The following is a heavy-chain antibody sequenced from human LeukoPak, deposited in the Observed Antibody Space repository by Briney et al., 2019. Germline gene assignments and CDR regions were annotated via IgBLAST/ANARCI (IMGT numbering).Heavy chain of an antibody. CDR3: AYNRSFALDN. Sequence: SETLSLTCAVSGASIDSHSWWSGVRQPPGKGREGIGEVYHSGSANYKPSLKSRVTISVDTSTNHFSLKLTSVTAADTAVYYCAYNRSFALDNWGQGTLVTVSS. CDR2: VYHSGSA. CDR1: GASIDSHSW. D-gene: IGHD1-14*01. J-gene: IGHJ4*01. V-gene: IGHV4/OR15-8*01.